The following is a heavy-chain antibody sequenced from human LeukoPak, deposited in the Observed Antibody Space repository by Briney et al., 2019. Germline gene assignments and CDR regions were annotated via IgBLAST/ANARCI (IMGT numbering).Heavy chain of an antibody. CDR2: IALSVDTT. CDR3: VREESGGYFDY. Sequence: ASVKVSCKSFGFTFTNYLLHWVRQAPGQGLEWVGRIALSVDTTNYAQKFRGRVTMTRDTSTSTVYMELSSLRSDDTAIYYCVREESGGYFDYWGQGALVTVSS. CDR1: GFTFTNYL. J-gene: IGHJ4*02. D-gene: IGHD2-8*02. V-gene: IGHV1-46*01.